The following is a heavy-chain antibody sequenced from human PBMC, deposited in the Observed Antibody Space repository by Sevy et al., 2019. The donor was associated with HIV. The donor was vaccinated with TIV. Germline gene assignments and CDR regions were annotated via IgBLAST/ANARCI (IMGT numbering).Heavy chain of an antibody. Sequence: GGSLRLSCAASGFTFSSYAMHWVRQAPGKGLEYVSAISSNGGSTYYADSVKARFTISRDNSKNTLYLQMGSLRAEDMAVYYCARGGVATNINDAFDIWGQGTMVTVSS. CDR1: GFTFSSYA. D-gene: IGHD5-12*01. CDR3: ARGGVATNINDAFDI. CDR2: ISSNGGST. V-gene: IGHV3-64*02. J-gene: IGHJ3*02.